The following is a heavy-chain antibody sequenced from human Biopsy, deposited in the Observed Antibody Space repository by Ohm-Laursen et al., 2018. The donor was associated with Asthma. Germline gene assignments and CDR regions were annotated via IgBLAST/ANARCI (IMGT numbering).Heavy chain of an antibody. CDR1: GGSISSFY. J-gene: IGHJ4*02. CDR2: VYWTGST. CDR3: ARAQDYYDSRGYYRSFDY. V-gene: IGHV4-59*12. D-gene: IGHD3-22*01. Sequence: GTLSLTCSVYGGSISSFYWSWTRQSPEKGLEWMGYVYWTGSTNYNPSLKSRITMSVDTSKNRMFLELSSVTAADTAVYYCARAQDYYDSRGYYRSFDYWGQGTLVTVSS.